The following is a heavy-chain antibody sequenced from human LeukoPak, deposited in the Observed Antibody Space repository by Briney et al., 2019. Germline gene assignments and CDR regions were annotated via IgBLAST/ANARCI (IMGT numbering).Heavy chain of an antibody. V-gene: IGHV3-21*01. CDR3: GKDLLGWELHYLDS. CDR2: INGSSSYI. D-gene: IGHD1-26*01. Sequence: GGSLRLSCAASGFTFSSYSMNWVRQAPGKGLEWVSSINGSSSYIYYADSVKGRFSISRDNAKNSLYLQMNSLRAENTAVYYCGKDLLGWELHYLDSWGQGTLVTVPS. CDR1: GFTFSSYS. J-gene: IGHJ4*02.